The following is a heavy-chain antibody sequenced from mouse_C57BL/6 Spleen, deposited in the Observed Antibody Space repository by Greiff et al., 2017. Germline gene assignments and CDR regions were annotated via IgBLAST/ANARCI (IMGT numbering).Heavy chain of an antibody. CDR1: GFNIKDYY. J-gene: IGHJ4*01. CDR2: LDPEDGDT. V-gene: IGHV14-1*01. CDR3: TLYDYHYYAMDY. Sequence: EVKLMESGAELVRPGASVKLSCTASGFNIKDYYMHWVKQRPEQGLEWIGRLDPEDGDTEYAPKFQGKATMTADTSSNTAYLQLSSLTSEDTAVYYCTLYDYHYYAMDYWGQGTSVTVSS. D-gene: IGHD2-4*01.